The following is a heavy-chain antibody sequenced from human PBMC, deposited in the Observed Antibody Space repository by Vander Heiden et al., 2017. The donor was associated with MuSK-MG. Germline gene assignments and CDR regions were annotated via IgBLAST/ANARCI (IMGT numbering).Heavy chain of an antibody. CDR1: GFTFSNAW. Sequence: EVQLVESGGGLVKPGGSLRLSCAASGFTFSNAWMSWVRQAPGKGLEWVGRIKSKTDGGTTDYAAPVKGRFTISRDDSKNTLYLQMNSLKTEDTAVYYCTTGTPGIAVAGFSYWGQGTLVTVSS. CDR3: TTGTPGIAVAGFSY. J-gene: IGHJ4*02. V-gene: IGHV3-15*01. D-gene: IGHD6-19*01. CDR2: IKSKTDGGTT.